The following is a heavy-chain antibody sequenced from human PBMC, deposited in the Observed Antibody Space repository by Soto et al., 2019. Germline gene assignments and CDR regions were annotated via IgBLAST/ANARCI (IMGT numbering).Heavy chain of an antibody. J-gene: IGHJ3*02. CDR3: AKVSVWDIWGSYRKYDAFDI. Sequence: HPGGSLRLSCAASGFTFSSYGMHWVRQAPGKGLEWVAVISYDGSNKYYADSVKGRFTISRDNSKNTLYLQMNSLRAEDTAVYYCAKVSVWDIWGSYRKYDAFDIWGQGTMVTVSS. CDR2: ISYDGSNK. V-gene: IGHV3-30*18. D-gene: IGHD3-16*02. CDR1: GFTFSSYG.